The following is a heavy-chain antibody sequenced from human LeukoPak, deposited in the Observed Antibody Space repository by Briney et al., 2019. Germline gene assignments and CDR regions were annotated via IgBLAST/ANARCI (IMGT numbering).Heavy chain of an antibody. Sequence: SETLSLTCTVSGGSISSSSYYWGWIRQPPGKGLEWIGSIYYSGSTYYNPSLKSRVTISVDTSKNQFSLKLSSVTAADTAVYYCASMYYYDSSGYYLRGGFDYWGQGTLVTVSS. D-gene: IGHD3-22*01. J-gene: IGHJ4*02. CDR1: GGSISSSSYY. V-gene: IGHV4-39*01. CDR2: IYYSGST. CDR3: ASMYYYDSSGYYLRGGFDY.